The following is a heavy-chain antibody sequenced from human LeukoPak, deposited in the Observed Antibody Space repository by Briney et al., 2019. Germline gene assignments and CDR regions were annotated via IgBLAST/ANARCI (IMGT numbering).Heavy chain of an antibody. D-gene: IGHD6-25*01. J-gene: IGHJ4*02. Sequence: PGGSLRLSCAASGFTVSGNYISWVRQAPGKGLEWVSVIYTAGSTYNADSVKGQFTISRDKSKNTLYLQMNTLRAEDTAVYFCAGGNTWPGLSYWGQGTLLTVSS. CDR1: GFTVSGNY. CDR3: AGGNTWPGLSY. V-gene: IGHV3-53*01. CDR2: IYTAGST.